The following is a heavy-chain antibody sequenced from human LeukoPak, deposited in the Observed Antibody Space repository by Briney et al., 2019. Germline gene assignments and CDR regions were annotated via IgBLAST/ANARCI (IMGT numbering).Heavy chain of an antibody. V-gene: IGHV3-23*01. CDR2: ISGSGGST. D-gene: IGHD4-17*01. J-gene: IGHJ2*01. CDR3: AKDRRYGDYRGWYFDL. Sequence: GGSLRLSCAASGFTFSSYAMSWVRQAPGKGLEWVSAISGSGGSTYYADSVKGRFTISRDNSKNTLYLQMNSLRAEDTAVYYCAKDRRYGDYRGWYFDLWGRGTLVTVSS. CDR1: GFTFSSYA.